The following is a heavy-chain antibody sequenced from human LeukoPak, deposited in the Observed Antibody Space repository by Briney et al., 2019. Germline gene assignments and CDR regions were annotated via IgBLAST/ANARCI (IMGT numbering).Heavy chain of an antibody. J-gene: IGHJ5*02. V-gene: IGHV3-53*01. CDR3: ARDAGSSLWFDP. D-gene: IGHD3-10*01. Sequence: GGSLRLSCAASGFTVSSNYMTWVRQAPGKGLEWVSVIYSGGSTYYADSVKGRFTISRDNAKNSMYLQMNSLRAEDTAVYYCARDAGSSLWFDPWGQGTLVTVSS. CDR1: GFTVSSNY. CDR2: IYSGGST.